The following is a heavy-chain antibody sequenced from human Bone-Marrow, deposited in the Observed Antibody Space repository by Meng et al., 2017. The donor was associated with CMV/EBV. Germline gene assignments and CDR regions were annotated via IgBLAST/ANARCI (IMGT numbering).Heavy chain of an antibody. J-gene: IGHJ4*02. CDR2: ISGSGGST. CDR1: GFTFSDYY. Sequence: GGSLRLSCAPSGFTFSDYYMSWVRQAPGKGLEWVSAISGSGGSTYYADSVKGRFTISRDNSKNTLYLQMNSLRAEETAVYYCARDIRYFDWLFDYWGQGTLVTVSS. CDR3: ARDIRYFDWLFDY. D-gene: IGHD3-9*01. V-gene: IGHV3-23*01.